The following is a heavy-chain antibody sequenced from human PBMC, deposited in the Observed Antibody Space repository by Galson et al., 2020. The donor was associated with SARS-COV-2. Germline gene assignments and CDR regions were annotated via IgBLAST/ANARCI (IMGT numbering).Heavy chain of an antibody. CDR3: ARSVAVGLDN. CDR1: GYTFTSYG. J-gene: IGHJ4*02. V-gene: IGHV1-18*01. CDR2: ISAYNGNT. D-gene: IGHD6-19*01. Sequence: ASVKVSCKASGYTFTSYGFSWVRQAPGQGLEWMGWISAYNGNTNYAQKFQGRVTMTTDTATDTVYMELRSLRSDDTAVYYCARSVAVGLDNWGQGTLVTVSS.